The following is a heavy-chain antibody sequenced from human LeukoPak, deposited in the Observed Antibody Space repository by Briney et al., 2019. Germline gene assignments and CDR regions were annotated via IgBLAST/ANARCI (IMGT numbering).Heavy chain of an antibody. V-gene: IGHV4-34*01. Sequence: SETLSLTCAVYGGSFSGYYWSWIRQPPGKGLEWIGEINHSGSTNYNPSLKSRVTMSVDTSKNQFSLKLSSVTAADTAVYYCARRELLTSILDYWGQGTLVTVSS. D-gene: IGHD1-26*01. CDR3: ARRELLTSILDY. J-gene: IGHJ4*02. CDR2: INHSGST. CDR1: GGSFSGYY.